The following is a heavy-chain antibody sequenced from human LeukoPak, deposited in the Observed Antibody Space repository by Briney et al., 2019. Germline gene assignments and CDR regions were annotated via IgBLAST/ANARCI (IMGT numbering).Heavy chain of an antibody. CDR3: ARSEMADAFDI. CDR1: GFTFSSYW. D-gene: IGHD5-24*01. J-gene: IGHJ3*02. V-gene: IGHV3-74*01. Sequence: PGGSLRLSCAASGFTFSSYWMHWVRQAPGKGLVWVSRINSDGSSTSYADSVKGRFTISRDNAKNTLYLQMNSLRAEDTAVYYCARSEMADAFDIWGQGTMVTVSS. CDR2: INSDGSST.